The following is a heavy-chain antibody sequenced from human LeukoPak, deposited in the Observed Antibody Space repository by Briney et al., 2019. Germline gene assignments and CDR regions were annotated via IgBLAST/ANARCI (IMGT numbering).Heavy chain of an antibody. D-gene: IGHD2-15*01. Sequence: PGGSLRLSCAASGFTFSSYAMHWVRQAPGKGLEWVAVISYDGSNKYYADSVKGRFTISRDNSKNTLYLQMNSLRGEDTALYYCAKVSSRYCIGGGRYSEAFDIWGQGTMVTVSS. V-gene: IGHV3-30-3*01. CDR3: AKVSSRYCIGGGRYSEAFDI. CDR2: ISYDGSNK. J-gene: IGHJ3*02. CDR1: GFTFSSYA.